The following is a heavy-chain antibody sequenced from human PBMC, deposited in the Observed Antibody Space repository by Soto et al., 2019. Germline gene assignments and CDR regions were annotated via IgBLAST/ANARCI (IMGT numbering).Heavy chain of an antibody. J-gene: IGHJ3*01. V-gene: IGHV4-39*01. CDR2: IYYSGST. CDR1: GGSISSSSYL. CDR3: ARTGAVAGTGKTFDA. D-gene: IGHD6-13*01. Sequence: PSETLSLTCTVSGGSISSSSYLWGWIRQPPGKGLEWIGTIYYSGSTYYNPSLKSRVSLSVDTSKNQFSLKLSSVTAADTAVYYCARTGAVAGTGKTFDAWGQGTMVTVSS.